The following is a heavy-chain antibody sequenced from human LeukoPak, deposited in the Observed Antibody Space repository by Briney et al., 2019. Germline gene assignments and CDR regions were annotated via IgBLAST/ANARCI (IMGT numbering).Heavy chain of an antibody. CDR1: GFMFRSYG. CDR2: IRFDGSNQ. V-gene: IGHV3-30*02. J-gene: IGHJ4*02. CDR3: AKGYGESHFDS. Sequence: PGGSLRLSCAVSGFMFRSYGMHWVRQAPGKGLEWVAFIRFDGSNQYYADSVKGRFTISRDNSNNTLSLQMNTLRGDDTAVYFCAKGYGESHFDSWGQGTLVTVSS. D-gene: IGHD5-18*01.